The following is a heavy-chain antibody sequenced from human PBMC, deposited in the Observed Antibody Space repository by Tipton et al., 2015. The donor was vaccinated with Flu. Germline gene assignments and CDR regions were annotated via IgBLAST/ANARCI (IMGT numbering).Heavy chain of an antibody. V-gene: IGHV4-38-2*01. D-gene: IGHD4-11*01. CDR2: VHLSWHP. CDR1: GDPIGSAYF. CDR3: ARRDCSNYVSDPKSWFEP. J-gene: IGHJ5*02. Sequence: TLSLTCSVSGDPIGSAYFWGWIRQSPGQWLEWIGNVHLSWHPYYNPSLKSRVTMPVDTSKNQFSLKVFSVTAADTAVDYCARRDCSNYVSDPKSWFEPWGQVILVTVPS.